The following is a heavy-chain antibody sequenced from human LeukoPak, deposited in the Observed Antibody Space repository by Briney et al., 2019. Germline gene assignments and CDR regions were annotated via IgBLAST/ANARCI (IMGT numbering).Heavy chain of an antibody. V-gene: IGHV3-23*01. J-gene: IGHJ4*02. Sequence: GGSLRLSCAASGFTFTNYALSWVRQAPGKGREWVSVISGGGGSTYYADSVKGRFTIYRDNDKNTLYLQMSSLRAEDTAIYYCAKSTLYDFWSGYSYYFDSWGQGTLVTVSS. D-gene: IGHD3-3*01. CDR2: ISGGGGST. CDR1: GFTFTNYA. CDR3: AKSTLYDFWSGYSYYFDS.